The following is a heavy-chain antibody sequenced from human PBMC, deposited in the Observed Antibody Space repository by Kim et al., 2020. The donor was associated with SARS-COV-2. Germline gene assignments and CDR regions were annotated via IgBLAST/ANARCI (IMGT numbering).Heavy chain of an antibody. J-gene: IGHJ4*02. CDR2: ISGSGGST. V-gene: IGHV3-23*01. CDR1: GFTFSSYA. CDR3: AKDAHERDSSSWSYFDY. Sequence: GGSLRLSCAASGFTFSSYAMSWVRQAPGKGLEWVSAISGSGGSTYYADSVKGRFTISRDNSKNTLYLQMNSLRAEDTAVYYCAKDAHERDSSSWSYFDYWGQGTLVTVSS. D-gene: IGHD6-13*01.